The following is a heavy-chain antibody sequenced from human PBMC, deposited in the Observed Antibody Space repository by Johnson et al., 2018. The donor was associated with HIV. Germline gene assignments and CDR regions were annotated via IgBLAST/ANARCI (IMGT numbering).Heavy chain of an antibody. Sequence: VQLVESGGSVVRPGGSLRLSCAASGFSFDDYGMSWVRQAPGKGLEWVSGINWNGGSTGYADSVKGRFTISRDNAKNSLYLQMNSLRAEDTALYYCARPYNFWSGTGAFDIWGQGTMVTVSS. V-gene: IGHV3-20*04. J-gene: IGHJ3*02. CDR2: INWNGGST. D-gene: IGHD3-3*01. CDR3: ARPYNFWSGTGAFDI. CDR1: GFSFDDYG.